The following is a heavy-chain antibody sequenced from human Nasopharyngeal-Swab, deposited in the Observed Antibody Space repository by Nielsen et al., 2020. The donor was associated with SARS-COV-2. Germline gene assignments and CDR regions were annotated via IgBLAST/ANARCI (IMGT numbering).Heavy chain of an antibody. Sequence: GGSLRLSCAASGFTFSSYSMNWVRQAPGKGLEWVSYISSSSSTIYYADSVKGRFTISRDNAKNSLYLQMNSLRDEDTAVYYCAREPIRYDYVWGSYRLIYYFDYWGQGTLVTVSS. CDR1: GFTFSSYS. J-gene: IGHJ4*02. CDR2: ISSSSSTI. CDR3: AREPIRYDYVWGSYRLIYYFDY. D-gene: IGHD3-16*02. V-gene: IGHV3-48*02.